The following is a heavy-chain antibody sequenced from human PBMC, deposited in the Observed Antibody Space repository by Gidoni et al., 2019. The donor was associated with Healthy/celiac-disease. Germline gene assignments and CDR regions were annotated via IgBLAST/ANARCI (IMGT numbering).Heavy chain of an antibody. D-gene: IGHD2-2*01. CDR2: IWYDVSNK. V-gene: IGHV3-33*01. CDR1: GFTFSSYG. CDR3: ARDSAVVVPAAMRPYWYFDL. Sequence: QVQLVASGGGVVQPGRSLGLSCAASGFTFSSYGKHWVRQAPGKGLEWVAFIWYDVSNKYYADSVKGRFTISRDNSKTTLYLQMNSLRAEDTAVYYCARDSAVVVPAAMRPYWYFDLWGRGTLVTVSS. J-gene: IGHJ2*01.